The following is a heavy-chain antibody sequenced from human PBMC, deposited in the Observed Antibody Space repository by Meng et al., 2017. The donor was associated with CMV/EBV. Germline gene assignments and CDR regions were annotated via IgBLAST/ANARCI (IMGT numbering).Heavy chain of an antibody. D-gene: IGHD3-3*01. CDR3: ASQYYDFWSGYLPPGLYGMDV. V-gene: IGHV4-39*01. J-gene: IGHJ6*02. Sequence: GSLRLSCTVSGGSISSSSYYWGWIRQPPGKGLEWIGSIYYSGSTYYNPSLKSRVTISVDTSKNQFSLKLSFVTAADTAVYYCASQYYDFWSGYLPPGLYGMDVWGQGTTVTVSS. CDR1: GGSISSSSYY. CDR2: IYYSGST.